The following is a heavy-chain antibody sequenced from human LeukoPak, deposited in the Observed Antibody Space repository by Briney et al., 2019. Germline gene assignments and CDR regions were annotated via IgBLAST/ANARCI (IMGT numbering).Heavy chain of an antibody. CDR3: ARRVATQWLGGGSFDY. J-gene: IGHJ4*02. Sequence: GESLKISCKGSGYSFTSYWIGWVRQMPGKGLEWMGIIYPGDSDTRYSPSFQGQVTISADKSISTAYLQWSSLKASDTAMYYCARRVATQWLGGGSFDYWGQGTLVTVSS. D-gene: IGHD6-19*01. CDR2: IYPGDSDT. CDR1: GYSFTSYW. V-gene: IGHV5-51*01.